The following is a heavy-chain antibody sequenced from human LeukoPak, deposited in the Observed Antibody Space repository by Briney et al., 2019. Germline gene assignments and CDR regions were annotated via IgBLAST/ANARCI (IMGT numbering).Heavy chain of an antibody. CDR2: ISSSGTTK. J-gene: IGHJ3*02. CDR3: ARSNRDAFDM. Sequence: GGSLRLSCAASGFTFSSYEMNWVRQGPGKGLEWVPYISSSGTTKYYADSVKGRFTLSRDNVKKSLSLQMNSLRAEDTAIYYCARSNRDAFDMWGQGTVVTVSS. CDR1: GFTFSSYE. V-gene: IGHV3-48*03. D-gene: IGHD2/OR15-2a*01.